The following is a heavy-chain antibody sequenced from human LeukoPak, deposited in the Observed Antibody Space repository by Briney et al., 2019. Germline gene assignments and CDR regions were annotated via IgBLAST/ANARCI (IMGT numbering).Heavy chain of an antibody. CDR2: ISGSGGST. Sequence: GGSLRLSCAASGFTFSSYSMNWVRQAPGKGLEWVSAISGSGGSTYYADSVKGRFTISRDNSKNTLYLQMNSLRAEDTAVYYCAKSRRQLRFLEWSSFDYWGQGTLVTVSS. D-gene: IGHD3-3*01. J-gene: IGHJ4*02. CDR1: GFTFSSYS. CDR3: AKSRRQLRFLEWSSFDY. V-gene: IGHV3-23*01.